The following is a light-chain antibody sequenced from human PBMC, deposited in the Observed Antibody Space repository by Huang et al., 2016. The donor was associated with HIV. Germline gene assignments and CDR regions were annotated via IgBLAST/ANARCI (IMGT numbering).Light chain of an antibody. CDR1: QSVGSY. J-gene: IGKJ1*01. V-gene: IGKV3-11*01. CDR2: DAS. CDR3: HQHSSWPGT. Sequence: DIVLTQSPATLCLSPGERATLSCRAGQSVGSYLAWYQQTPGPAPRLLVSDASHRATGIPARFSGSGSGTDFTLTISSLEPEDFAVYYCHQHSSWPGTFGQGTRVEIK.